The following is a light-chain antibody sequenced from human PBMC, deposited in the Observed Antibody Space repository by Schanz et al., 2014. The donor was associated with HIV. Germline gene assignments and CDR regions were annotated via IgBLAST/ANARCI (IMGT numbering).Light chain of an antibody. J-gene: IGKJ2*01. V-gene: IGKV1-5*03. CDR3: LQYNDDVYT. CDR2: EAS. Sequence: DIQMTQSPSTLSASVGDRVTITCRASQDIRARLAWYQQKPGEAPNLLISEASTLESGVPSRFSGSGSGTEFTLSISSLQSDDFATYYCLQYNDDVYTFGQGTKLEIK. CDR1: QDIRAR.